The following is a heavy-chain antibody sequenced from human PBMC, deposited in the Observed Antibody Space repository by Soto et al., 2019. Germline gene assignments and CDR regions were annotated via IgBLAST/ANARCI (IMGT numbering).Heavy chain of an antibody. J-gene: IGHJ4*02. CDR3: AKAPNGDWVDYFDY. CDR1: GFTFDDYA. V-gene: IGHV3-9*01. D-gene: IGHD2-8*01. CDR2: ISWNSGSI. Sequence: GGSLRLSCAASGFTFDDYAMHWVRQAPGKGLEWVSGISWNSGSIGYADSVKGRFTISRDNAKNSLYLQMNSLRAEDTALYYCAKAPNGDWVDYFDYWGQGTLVTVSS.